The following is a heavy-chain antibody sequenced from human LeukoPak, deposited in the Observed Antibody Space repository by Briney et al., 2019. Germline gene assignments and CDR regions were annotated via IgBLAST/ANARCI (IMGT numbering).Heavy chain of an antibody. Sequence: SVKVSCKASGDTFSNYAINWVRQAPGQGLEWVGGINPMFGTANYAQKVQGRVTITTDESTSTSYMELSSLRSDDTAVFYCARAPYSYSDITGQHRGPFDYWGQGTLVTVSS. CDR1: GDTFSNYA. CDR2: INPMFGTA. CDR3: ARAPYSYSDITGQHRGPFDY. D-gene: IGHD3-22*01. J-gene: IGHJ4*02. V-gene: IGHV1-69*05.